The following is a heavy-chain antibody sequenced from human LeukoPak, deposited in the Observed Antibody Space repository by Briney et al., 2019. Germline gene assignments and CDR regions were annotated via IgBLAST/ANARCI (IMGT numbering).Heavy chain of an antibody. CDR1: GYTFTSYG. CDR3: ASYRRGIAAAYYYYYYMDV. CDR2: IIPIFGTA. D-gene: IGHD6-13*01. V-gene: IGHV1-69*06. Sequence: SVKVSCKASGYTFTSYGISWVRQAPGQGLEWMGGIIPIFGTANYAQKFQGRVTITADKSTSTAYMELSSLRSEDTAVYYCASYRRGIAAAYYYYYYMDVWGKGTTVTVSS. J-gene: IGHJ6*03.